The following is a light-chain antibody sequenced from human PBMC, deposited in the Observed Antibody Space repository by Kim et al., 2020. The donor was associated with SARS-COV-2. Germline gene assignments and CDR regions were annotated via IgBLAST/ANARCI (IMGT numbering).Light chain of an antibody. Sequence: SAPVGDRLTITCRTSQDIANYFNWYQHRPGKAPTLLVYGATTLHSGVPSRFSGSGSGTDFSLTLSSLQPEDSATYYCQQSYSTPWTFGQGTKLEI. V-gene: IGKV1-39*01. CDR1: QDIANY. J-gene: IGKJ2*02. CDR2: GAT. CDR3: QQSYSTPWT.